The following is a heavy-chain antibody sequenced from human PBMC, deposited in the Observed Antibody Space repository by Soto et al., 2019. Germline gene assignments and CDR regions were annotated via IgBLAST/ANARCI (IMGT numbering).Heavy chain of an antibody. CDR3: ARDVGHSSSSLSWFDP. J-gene: IGHJ5*02. V-gene: IGHV1-18*01. D-gene: IGHD6-6*01. CDR1: GYTFTSYG. CDR2: ISAYNGNT. Sequence: ASVKVSCKASGYTFTSYGISWVRQAPGQGLEWMGWISAYNGNTNYAQKLQGRVTMTTDTSTSTAYMELGSLRSDDTAVYYCARDVGHSSSSLSWFDPWGQGTLVTVSS.